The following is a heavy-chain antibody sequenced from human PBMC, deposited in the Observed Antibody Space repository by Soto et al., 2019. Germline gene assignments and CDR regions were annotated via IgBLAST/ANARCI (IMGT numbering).Heavy chain of an antibody. CDR2: ISYDGSNK. V-gene: IGHV3-30*18. D-gene: IGHD3-10*01. Sequence: GGSLRLSCAASGFTFSSYGMHWVRQAPGKGLEWVAVISYDGSNKYYADSVKGQFTISRDNSKNTLYLQMNSLRAEDTAVYYCAKDRVRPFYGSLDYWGQGTLVTVSS. J-gene: IGHJ4*02. CDR3: AKDRVRPFYGSLDY. CDR1: GFTFSSYG.